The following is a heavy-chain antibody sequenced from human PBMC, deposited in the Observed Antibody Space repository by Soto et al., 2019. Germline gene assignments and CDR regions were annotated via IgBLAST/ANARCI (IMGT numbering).Heavy chain of an antibody. V-gene: IGHV1-69*01. CDR3: ARNGTYSSSLSQYSGMDV. Sequence: QVQLVQSGAEVKEPGSSVRVSCKASGGTFDNFIMNWVRQTPGQGLEWMGGIVPMLGTPTYAEKFKGRVTISATGSTSTMDVEVTSLRSEDTAIYYCARNGTYSSSLSQYSGMDVWCQGTTVTFSS. CDR2: IVPMLGTP. D-gene: IGHD1-26*01. CDR1: GGTFDNFI. J-gene: IGHJ6*02.